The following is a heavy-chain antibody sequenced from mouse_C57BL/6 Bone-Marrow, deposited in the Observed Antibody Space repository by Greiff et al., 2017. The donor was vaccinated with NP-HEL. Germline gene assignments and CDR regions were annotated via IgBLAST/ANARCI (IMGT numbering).Heavy chain of an antibody. J-gene: IGHJ4*01. Sequence: EVQGVESGGGLVKPGGSLKLSCAASGFTFSDYGMHWVRQAPEKGLEWVAYISSGSSNIYYADTVKGRFTISRDNAKNTLFLQMTSLRSEEAAMYYCSRWGNCYAMDYWGQGTSVTVSS. CDR3: SRWGNCYAMDY. CDR1: GFTFSDYG. CDR2: ISSGSSNI. D-gene: IGHD2-1*01. V-gene: IGHV5-17*01.